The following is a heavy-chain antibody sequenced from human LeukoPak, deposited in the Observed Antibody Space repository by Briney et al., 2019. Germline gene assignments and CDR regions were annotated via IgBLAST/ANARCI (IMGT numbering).Heavy chain of an antibody. V-gene: IGHV4-4*09. CDR1: GGSISSYY. Sequence: PSETLPLTCTVSGGSISSYYWSWVRQPPGKGLEWIGYIYTSGITNYNPSLKSRVTMSEDTSKNQFSLKLSSVTAADTAVYYCARLGGYYDPFDYWGQGTLVTVSS. J-gene: IGHJ4*02. CDR3: ARLGGYYDPFDY. D-gene: IGHD3-22*01. CDR2: IYTSGIT.